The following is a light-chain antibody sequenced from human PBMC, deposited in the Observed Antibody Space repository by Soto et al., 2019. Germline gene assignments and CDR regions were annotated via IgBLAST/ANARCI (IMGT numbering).Light chain of an antibody. Sequence: QSVLTQPASVSGSPGQSMTISCTGSSSDVGGYHYVSWYQQHPGKAPKLIIYQVSHRPSGVSDRFSGSKSGNTASLTISGLQGEDEATYHCSSFTSTHTYVFGTGTKVTVL. CDR1: SSDVGGYHY. J-gene: IGLJ1*01. CDR2: QVS. CDR3: SSFTSTHTYV. V-gene: IGLV2-14*03.